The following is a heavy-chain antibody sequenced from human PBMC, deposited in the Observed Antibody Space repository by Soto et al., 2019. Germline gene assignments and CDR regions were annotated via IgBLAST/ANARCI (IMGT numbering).Heavy chain of an antibody. CDR2: ISYDGSNK. CDR1: GFTFSSYA. J-gene: IGHJ4*02. D-gene: IGHD2-15*01. CDR3: ARDEGRDGYFDY. V-gene: IGHV3-30-3*01. Sequence: GGSLRLPCAASGFTFSSYAMHWVRQAPGKGLEWVAVISYDGSNKYYADSVKGRFTISRDNSKNTLYLQMNSLRAEDTAVYYCARDEGRDGYFDYWGQGTLVTVSS.